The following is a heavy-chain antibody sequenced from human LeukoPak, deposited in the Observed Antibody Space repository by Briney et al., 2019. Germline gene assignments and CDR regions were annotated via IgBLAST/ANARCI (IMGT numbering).Heavy chain of an antibody. CDR2: IHYSGST. CDR3: ASGSLMHGGRFDY. D-gene: IGHD4-23*01. Sequence: SETLSLTCTVSGGSITNYYWTWIRQPPGKGLEWIGYIHYSGSTNYNPSLKSRVTISVDTSKNQFSLKLSSVTAADTAVYYCASGSLMHGGRFDYWGQGTLVTVSS. V-gene: IGHV4-59*01. J-gene: IGHJ4*02. CDR1: GGSITNYY.